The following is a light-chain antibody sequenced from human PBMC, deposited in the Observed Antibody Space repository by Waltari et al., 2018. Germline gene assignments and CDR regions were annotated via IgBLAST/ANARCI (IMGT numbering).Light chain of an antibody. CDR2: RNN. Sequence: QSVLTQPPSTSGTPGQRVTISCSGGRSNIGGNIVNWYQQFPGKAPKFLIYRNNPRTAGVPDRSSCSKSGTSASLVISGLLSEDEADYYWSAWDDSLNGWVFGGGTKLTVL. J-gene: IGLJ3*02. CDR3: SAWDDSLNGWV. CDR1: RSNIGGNI. V-gene: IGLV1-44*01.